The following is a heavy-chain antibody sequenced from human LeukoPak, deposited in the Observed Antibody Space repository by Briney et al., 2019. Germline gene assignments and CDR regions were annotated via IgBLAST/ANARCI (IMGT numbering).Heavy chain of an antibody. J-gene: IGHJ4*02. CDR2: ISGGGGST. Sequence: GGSLRLSCAASGFTFSSYAMSWVRQAPGKGLEWVSAISGGGGSTYYADSVKGRFTISRDNSKNTLYLQMNSLRAEDTAVYYCAKDDYDSSGYYSHFDYWGQGTLVTVSS. D-gene: IGHD3-22*01. CDR3: AKDDYDSSGYYSHFDY. V-gene: IGHV3-23*01. CDR1: GFTFSSYA.